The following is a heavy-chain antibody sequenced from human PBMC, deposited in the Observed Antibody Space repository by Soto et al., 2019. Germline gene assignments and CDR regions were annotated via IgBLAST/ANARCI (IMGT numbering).Heavy chain of an antibody. D-gene: IGHD2-21*02. Sequence: QHPGKGLEWIGYIYYSGSTNYNPSLKSRVTISVDTSKNQFSLKLSSVTAADTAVYYCARDAGTYCGGDCYSGFDYWGQGTLVTVSS. V-gene: IGHV4-59*01. CDR2: IYYSGST. J-gene: IGHJ4*02. CDR3: ARDAGTYCGGDCYSGFDY.